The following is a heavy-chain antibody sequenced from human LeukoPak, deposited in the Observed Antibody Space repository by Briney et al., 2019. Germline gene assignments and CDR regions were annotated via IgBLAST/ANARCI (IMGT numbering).Heavy chain of an antibody. J-gene: IGHJ5*02. CDR2: IYYSGST. V-gene: IGHV4-39*07. Sequence: SSETLSLTCTVSGGSISSSSYYWGWIRQPPGKGLEWIGSIYYSGSTYYNPSLKSRVTISVDTSKNQFSLKLSSVTAADTAVYYCARDVTGDSSGYYGSSYNWFDPWGQGTLVTVSS. CDR1: GGSISSSSYY. CDR3: ARDVTGDSSGYYGSSYNWFDP. D-gene: IGHD3-22*01.